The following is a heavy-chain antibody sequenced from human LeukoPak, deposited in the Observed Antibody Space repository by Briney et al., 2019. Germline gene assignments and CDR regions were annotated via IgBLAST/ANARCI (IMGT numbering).Heavy chain of an antibody. CDR2: IRSKAYGGTT. D-gene: IGHD3-16*01. Sequence: GGSLRLSCTASGFTFGDYAMSWVRQAPGKGLEWVGFIRSKAYGGTTEYAASVKGRFTISRDDSKSIAYLQMNSLKTEDTAVCYCTRGMGVYWGQGTLVTVSS. V-gene: IGHV3-49*04. CDR1: GFTFGDYA. CDR3: TRGMGVY. J-gene: IGHJ4*02.